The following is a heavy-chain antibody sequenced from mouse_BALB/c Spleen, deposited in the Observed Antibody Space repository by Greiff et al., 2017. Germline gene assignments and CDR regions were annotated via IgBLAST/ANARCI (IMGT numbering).Heavy chain of an antibody. CDR2: ISSGGGST. V-gene: IGHV5-12-1*01. CDR3: ARVYGNYHYFDY. D-gene: IGHD2-10*02. Sequence: EVQLVESGGGLVKPGGSLKLSCAASGFAFSSYDMSWVRQTPEKRLEWVAYISSGGGSTYYPDTVKGRFTISRDNAKNTLYLQMSSLKSEDTAMYYCARVYGNYHYFDYWGQGTTRTVSS. CDR1: GFAFSSYD. J-gene: IGHJ2*01.